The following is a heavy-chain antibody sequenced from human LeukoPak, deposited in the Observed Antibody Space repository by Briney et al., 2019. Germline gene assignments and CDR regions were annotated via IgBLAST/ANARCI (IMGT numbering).Heavy chain of an antibody. Sequence: GGSLRLSCAASGFTFSSYGMHWVRQAPGKGLEWVAVKSYDGSNKYYADSVKGRFTISRDNSKNTLYLQMNSLRAEDTAVYYCAKDLSDGYNSAFDYWGQGTLVTVSS. CDR1: GFTFSSYG. J-gene: IGHJ4*02. CDR2: KSYDGSNK. CDR3: AKDLSDGYNSAFDY. D-gene: IGHD5-12*01. V-gene: IGHV3-30*18.